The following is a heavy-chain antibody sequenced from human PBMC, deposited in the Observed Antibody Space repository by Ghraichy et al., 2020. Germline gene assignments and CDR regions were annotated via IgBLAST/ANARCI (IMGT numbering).Heavy chain of an antibody. Sequence: GESLNISCAASGFTFSRYSMHWVRQVPGKGLVWVSRIKNDGSSTGYADSVKGRFTISRDDAKNTLSLQMNSLRAEDTAVYYCARGYYYGMDVWGQGTTVTVS. CDR2: IKNDGSST. V-gene: IGHV3-74*01. CDR3: ARGYYYGMDV. CDR1: GFTFSRYS. J-gene: IGHJ6*02.